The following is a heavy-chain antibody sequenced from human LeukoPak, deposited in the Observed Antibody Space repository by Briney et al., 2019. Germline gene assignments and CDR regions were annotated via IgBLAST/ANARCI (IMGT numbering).Heavy chain of an antibody. D-gene: IGHD4-17*01. CDR1: GDSISSYY. J-gene: IGHJ4*02. CDR3: ARGDYGDQIFDY. V-gene: IGHV4-59*01. Sequence: SETLSLTCTVSGDSISSYYWSWLRQPPGKGLEWIGYIYYSGSTNYNPSLESRLTISVDTSKNQSSLTLSSVTAADTAVYYCARGDYGDQIFDYWGQGTLVTVSS. CDR2: IYYSGST.